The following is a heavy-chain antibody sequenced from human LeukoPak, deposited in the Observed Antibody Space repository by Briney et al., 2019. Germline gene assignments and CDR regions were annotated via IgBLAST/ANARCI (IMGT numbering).Heavy chain of an antibody. CDR2: IRPDGDRT. Sequence: QPGGSLRLSCAASGFTFSTYAITWVRQGPGKGMEWVSAIRPDGDRTYYANSVRGRFTISRDNSKDTVYLQINGLRVEDAAVYYCAREQSGTRGWYTVDYWGQGTLVTVSS. V-gene: IGHV3-23*01. J-gene: IGHJ4*02. D-gene: IGHD6-19*01. CDR3: AREQSGTRGWYTVDY. CDR1: GFTFSTYA.